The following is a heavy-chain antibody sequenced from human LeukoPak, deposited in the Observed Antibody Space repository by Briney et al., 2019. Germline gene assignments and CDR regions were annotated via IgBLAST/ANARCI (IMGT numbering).Heavy chain of an antibody. D-gene: IGHD3-10*01. V-gene: IGHV3-23*01. CDR1: GFTFSSYA. CDR2: IVNSGGTT. CDR3: AKAMVRGVIFGTNWFDP. J-gene: IGHJ5*02. Sequence: GGSLRLSCAASGFTFSSYAMTWVRQAPGKGLDWVSTIVNSGGTTYYADSVKGRFTISRDNSESTLYLQMNSLRAEDTAVYYCAKAMVRGVIFGTNWFDPWGQGTLVTVSS.